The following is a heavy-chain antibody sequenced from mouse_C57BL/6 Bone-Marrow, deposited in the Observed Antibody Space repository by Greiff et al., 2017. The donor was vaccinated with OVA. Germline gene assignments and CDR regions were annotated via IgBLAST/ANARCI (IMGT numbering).Heavy chain of an antibody. CDR3: ASPAYYSNYAFAY. D-gene: IGHD2-5*01. J-gene: IGHJ3*01. V-gene: IGHV1-50*01. CDR1: GYTFTSYW. CDR2: IGPSDSCT. Sequence: QVQLQQPGAELVKPGASVKLSCKASGYTFTSYWMQWVKQRPGQGLEWIGEIGPSDSCTNYNHKFKGKATLTVDTSTSTAYLQLSRLTSEYSAVYYCASPAYYSNYAFAYWGQGTLVTVSA.